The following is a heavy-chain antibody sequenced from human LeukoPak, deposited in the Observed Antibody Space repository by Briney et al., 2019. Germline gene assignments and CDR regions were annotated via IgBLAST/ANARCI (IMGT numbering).Heavy chain of an antibody. CDR1: GFTFSSYS. CDR3: ARPSSAVTTWVGALDI. CDR2: ISSSSSYI. J-gene: IGHJ3*02. D-gene: IGHD4-4*01. Sequence: GGSLRLSCAASGFTFSSYSMNWVRQAPGEGVEWVSSISSSSSYIYYADSVKGRFTISRDNAKNSLYLQMNSLRAEDTAVYYCARPSSAVTTWVGALDIWGQGTMVTVSS. V-gene: IGHV3-21*01.